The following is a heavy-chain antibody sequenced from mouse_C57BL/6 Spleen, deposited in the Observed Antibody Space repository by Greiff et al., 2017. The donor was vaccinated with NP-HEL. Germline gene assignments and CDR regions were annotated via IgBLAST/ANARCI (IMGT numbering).Heavy chain of an antibody. CDR3: ARLLNYAMDY. V-gene: IGHV7-3*01. J-gene: IGHJ4*01. Sequence: EVKLVESGGGLVQPGGSLSLSCAASGFTFTDYYMSWVRQPPGKALEWLGFIRNKANGYTTEYSASVKGRFTISRDNSQSILYLQMNALRAEDSATYYCARLLNYAMDYWGQGTSVTVSS. CDR2: IRNKANGYTT. CDR1: GFTFTDYY.